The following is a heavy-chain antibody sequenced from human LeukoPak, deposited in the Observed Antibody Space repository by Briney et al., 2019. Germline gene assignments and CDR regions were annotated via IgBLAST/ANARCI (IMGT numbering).Heavy chain of an antibody. J-gene: IGHJ2*01. D-gene: IGHD1-26*01. CDR3: ARRPETVSYNWYFDL. CDR2: IYYSGST. Sequence: SETLSLTCTVSGGSISSGGYYWSWIRQHPGKGLEWIGYIYYSGSTYYNPSLKSRVTISVDTSKNQFSLKLSSVTAADTAVYYCARRPETVSYNWYFDLWGRGTLVTVSS. CDR1: GGSISSGGYY. V-gene: IGHV4-31*03.